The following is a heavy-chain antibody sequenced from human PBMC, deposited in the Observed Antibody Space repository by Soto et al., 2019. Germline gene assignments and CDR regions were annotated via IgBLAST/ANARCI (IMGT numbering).Heavy chain of an antibody. CDR2: IYYSGST. CDR1: GGSISSGDYY. Sequence: SETLSLTCTVSGGSISSGDYYWSWIRQPPGKGLEWIGYIYYSGSTYYNPSLKSRVTISVDTSKNQFSLKLSSVTAADTAVYYCARGEYMIVVGDWFDPWGQGTLVTVS. V-gene: IGHV4-30-4*01. CDR3: ARGEYMIVVGDWFDP. D-gene: IGHD3-22*01. J-gene: IGHJ5*02.